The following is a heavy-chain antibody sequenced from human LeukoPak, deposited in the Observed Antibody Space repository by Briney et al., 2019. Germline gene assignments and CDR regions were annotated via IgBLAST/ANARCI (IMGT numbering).Heavy chain of an antibody. D-gene: IGHD5-12*01. CDR1: GFTFGDYA. J-gene: IGHJ3*02. CDR3: IREGYSGYGFQAFDI. CDR2: IRSKAYGGTT. Sequence: PGGSLRLSCTAPGFTFGDYAMSWVRQAPGKGLEWVGFIRSKAYGGTTEYAASVKGRFTISRDDSKSIAYLQMNSLKTEDTAVYYCIREGYSGYGFQAFDIWGQGTMVTVSS. V-gene: IGHV3-49*04.